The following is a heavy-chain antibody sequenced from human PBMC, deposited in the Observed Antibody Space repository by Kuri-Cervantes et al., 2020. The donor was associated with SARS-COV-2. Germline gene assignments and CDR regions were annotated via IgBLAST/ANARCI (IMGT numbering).Heavy chain of an antibody. V-gene: IGHV4-39*01. Sequence: SETLSLTCTVSGGSIRTYNYYWGWIRQPPGKGLEWIGNIYHDGRAYYNPSLESRVTISVDTSKVYLNMNSVTAADTAVYFCASYERGIGWTDYWGQGTLVTVSS. CDR1: GGSIRTYNYY. CDR2: IYHDGRA. J-gene: IGHJ4*02. D-gene: IGHD6-19*01. CDR3: ASYERGIGWTDY.